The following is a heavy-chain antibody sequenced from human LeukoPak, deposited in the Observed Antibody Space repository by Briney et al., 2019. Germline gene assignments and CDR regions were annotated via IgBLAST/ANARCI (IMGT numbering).Heavy chain of an antibody. CDR1: GFTFSSYA. CDR3: AKTGSGSYYRGHFDY. D-gene: IGHD1-26*01. Sequence: PGGSLRLSCAASGFTFSSYAMSWVRQAPGKGLEWVSAISGSGGSTYYADSVKGRFTISRDNSKNTLYLQMNSLRAEDTAVYYCAKTGSGSYYRGHFDYWGQGTLVTVSS. CDR2: ISGSGGST. J-gene: IGHJ4*02. V-gene: IGHV3-23*01.